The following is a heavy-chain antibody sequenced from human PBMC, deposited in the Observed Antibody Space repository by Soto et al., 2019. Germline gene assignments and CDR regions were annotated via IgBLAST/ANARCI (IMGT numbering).Heavy chain of an antibody. CDR3: ARDRTVVTPFDY. V-gene: IGHV3-48*03. D-gene: IGHD2-15*01. Sequence: EVQLVESGGGLVQPGGSLRLSCAASGFTFSSYEMNWVRQAPGKGLEWVSYISSSGSTIYYADSVKGRFTISRDNAKNSLYLQMNSLRAEDTAVYYCARDRTVVTPFDYWGQGTLVTVSS. J-gene: IGHJ4*02. CDR1: GFTFSSYE. CDR2: ISSSGSTI.